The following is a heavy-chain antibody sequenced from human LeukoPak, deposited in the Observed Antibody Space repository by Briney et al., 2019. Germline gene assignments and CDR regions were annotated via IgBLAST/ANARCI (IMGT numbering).Heavy chain of an antibody. CDR2: INHSGST. CDR3: ARGFLHYYGRHPRFDY. J-gene: IGHJ4*02. Sequence: SETLSLTCAVYGGSFSGYYWSWIRQPPGKGLERIGEINHSGSTNYNPSLKSRVTISVDTSKNQFSLKLSSVTAADTAVYYCARGFLHYYGRHPRFDYWGQGTLVTVSS. D-gene: IGHD3-10*01. V-gene: IGHV4-34*01. CDR1: GGSFSGYY.